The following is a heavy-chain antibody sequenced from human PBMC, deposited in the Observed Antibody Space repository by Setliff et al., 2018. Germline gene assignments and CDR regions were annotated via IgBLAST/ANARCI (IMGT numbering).Heavy chain of an antibody. D-gene: IGHD3-10*01. J-gene: IGHJ3*02. Sequence: ASVKVSCKASGGTFSSYAISWVRQAPGQGLEWMGGIIPIFGTANYAQKFQGRVTITADESTNTVYMELSRLRSEDTAMYYCARDEKVLLWFGELPYKAFDIWGQGTMVTVSS. CDR3: ARDEKVLLWFGELPYKAFDI. CDR2: IIPIFGTA. CDR1: GGTFSSYA. V-gene: IGHV1-69*13.